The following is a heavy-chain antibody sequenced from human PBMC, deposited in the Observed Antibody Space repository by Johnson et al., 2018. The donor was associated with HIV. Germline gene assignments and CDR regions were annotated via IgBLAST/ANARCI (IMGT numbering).Heavy chain of an antibody. J-gene: IGHJ3*01. CDR2: IRYDGSNK. D-gene: IGHD2-21*01. CDR1: GFTVSSNY. CDR3: ASGHMWSAF. Sequence: QVQLVESGGGLVQPGGSLRLSCAASGFTVSSNYMSWVRQAPGKGLEWVAFIRYDGSNKYYADSVKGRFTISRDNSKNTLYLQMNSLRAEDTAVYYCASGHMWSAFWGQGTMVTVS. V-gene: IGHV3-30*02.